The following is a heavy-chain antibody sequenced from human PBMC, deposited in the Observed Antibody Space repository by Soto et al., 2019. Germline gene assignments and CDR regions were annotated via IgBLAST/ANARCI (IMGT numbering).Heavy chain of an antibody. J-gene: IGHJ3*02. Sequence: EAQLLESGGGLVQPGGSLRLSCTASGFDFINNAMVWVRQAPGKGLEWVSTISADISYTYDADSVKGRFTISRDNSKNTVYLQMNSLRADDTAVYYCANQNTAKRAFDIWGQGTMVTVSS. CDR2: ISADISYT. CDR3: ANQNTAKRAFDI. CDR1: GFDFINNA. V-gene: IGHV3-23*01. D-gene: IGHD2-21*02.